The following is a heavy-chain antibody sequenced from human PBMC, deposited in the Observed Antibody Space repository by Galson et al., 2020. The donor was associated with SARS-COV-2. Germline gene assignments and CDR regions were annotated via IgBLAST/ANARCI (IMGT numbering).Heavy chain of an antibody. V-gene: IGHV3-30-3*01. CDR3: ASSRYYYDSSGSLDY. Sequence: TGGSLRLSCAASGFTFSSYAMHWVRQAPGKGLEWVAVISYDRSNKYYADSVKGRFTISRDNSKNTLYLQMNSLRAEDTAVYYCASSRYYYDSSGSLDYWGQGTLVTVSS. CDR2: ISYDRSNK. D-gene: IGHD3-22*01. CDR1: GFTFSSYA. J-gene: IGHJ4*02.